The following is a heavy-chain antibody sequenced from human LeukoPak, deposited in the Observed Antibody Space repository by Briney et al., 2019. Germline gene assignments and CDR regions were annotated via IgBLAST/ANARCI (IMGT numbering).Heavy chain of an antibody. V-gene: IGHV5-51*01. CDR2: IYPGDSDT. CDR1: GYTFTNYW. J-gene: IGHJ4*02. Sequence: GESLKISCTGSGYTFTNYWIAWVRHLPGKGLEWMGAIYPGDSDTRYTPSFQGQVTISADKSSSTAYLQWSSLKASDTAMYYCARHKPAATDYWGQGTLITVSS. D-gene: IGHD6-13*01. CDR3: ARHKPAATDY.